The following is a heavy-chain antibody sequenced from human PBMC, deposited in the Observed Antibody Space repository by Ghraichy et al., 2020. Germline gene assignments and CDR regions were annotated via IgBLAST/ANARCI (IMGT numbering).Heavy chain of an antibody. J-gene: IGHJ6*02. V-gene: IGHV1-24*01. D-gene: IGHD2-15*01. CDR3: ATDFATRRQFYYYYGMDV. CDR2: FDPEDGET. CDR1: GYTLTELS. Sequence: ASVKVSCKVSGYTLTELSMHWVRQAPGKGLEWMGGFDPEDGETIYAQKFQGRVTMTEDTSTDTAYMELSSLRSEDTAVYYCATDFATRRQFYYYYGMDVWGQGTTVTVSS.